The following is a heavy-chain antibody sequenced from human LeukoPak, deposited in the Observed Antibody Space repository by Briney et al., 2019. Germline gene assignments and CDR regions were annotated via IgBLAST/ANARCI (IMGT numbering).Heavy chain of an antibody. CDR3: ARDRGIAARRAWFDP. J-gene: IGHJ5*02. V-gene: IGHV3-33*01. Sequence: GGSLRLSCAASGFTFSSYGMHWVHQAPGKGLEWVAVIWYDGSNKYYADSVKGRFTISRDNSKNTLYLQMNSLRAEDTAVYYCARDRGIAARRAWFDPWGQGTLVTVSS. CDR1: GFTFSSYG. CDR2: IWYDGSNK. D-gene: IGHD6-6*01.